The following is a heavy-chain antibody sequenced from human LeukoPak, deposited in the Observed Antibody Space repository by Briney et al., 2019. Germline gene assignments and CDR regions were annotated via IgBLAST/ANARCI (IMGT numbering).Heavy chain of an antibody. CDR3: TRDSRHLDRAFDI. Sequence: GGPLRLSCTASGLTFGDYAVSWVRQAPGKGLEWVGFIRRKANGGTTEYAASVKGRFTISRDDSKSIAYLQMNSLKTEDTAVYYCTRDSRHLDRAFDIWGQGTMVTVSS. J-gene: IGHJ3*02. V-gene: IGHV3-49*04. CDR1: GLTFGDYA. CDR2: IRRKANGGTT. D-gene: IGHD1-1*01.